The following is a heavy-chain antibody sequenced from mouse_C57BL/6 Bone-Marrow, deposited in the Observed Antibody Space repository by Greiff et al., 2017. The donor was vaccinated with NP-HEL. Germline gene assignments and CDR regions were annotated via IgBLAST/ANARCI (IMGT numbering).Heavy chain of an antibody. CDR3: ARADYRIDY. V-gene: IGHV1-81*01. CDR1: GYTFTSYG. J-gene: IGHJ2*01. D-gene: IGHD2-14*01. CDR2: IYPRSGNT. Sequence: VQLQQSGAELARPGASVKLSCKASGYTFTSYGISWVKQRTGQGLEWIGEIYPRSGNTYYTEKFKGKATLTADKSSSTAYMELRSLKSEDSAVYFCARADYRIDYWGQGTTLTVSS.